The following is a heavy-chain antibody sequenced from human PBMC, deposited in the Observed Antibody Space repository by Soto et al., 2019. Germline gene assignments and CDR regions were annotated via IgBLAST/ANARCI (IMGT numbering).Heavy chain of an antibody. CDR3: ARDGRSSGWPRTEYFQH. V-gene: IGHV1-69*12. D-gene: IGHD6-19*01. J-gene: IGHJ1*01. CDR1: GGTFSSYA. CDR2: IIPIFGTA. Sequence: QVQLVQSGAEVKKPGSSVKVSCKASGGTFSSYAISWVRQAPGQGLAWMGGIIPIFGTANYAQKFQGRVTITADESTSTAYVELSSLRSEDTAVYYCARDGRSSGWPRTEYFQHWGQGTLVTVSS.